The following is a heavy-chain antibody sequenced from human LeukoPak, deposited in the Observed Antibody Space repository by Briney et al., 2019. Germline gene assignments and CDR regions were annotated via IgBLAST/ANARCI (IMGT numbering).Heavy chain of an antibody. CDR2: IRADNGDT. Sequence: ASVRVSCKTSGYKFLSHGISWVRQAPGQGLEWLGWIRADNGDTRFAQKSQGRFTMTTDTSTSTAHMELRSLRPDDTAVYYCARDWPTVIADFWGQGTLVTVSS. CDR3: ARDWPTVIADF. V-gene: IGHV1-18*04. J-gene: IGHJ1*01. D-gene: IGHD4-11*01. CDR1: GYKFLSHG.